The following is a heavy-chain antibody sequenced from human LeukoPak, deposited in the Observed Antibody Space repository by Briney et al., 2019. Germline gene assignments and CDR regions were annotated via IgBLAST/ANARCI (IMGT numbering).Heavy chain of an antibody. V-gene: IGHV1-46*03. Sequence: ASVKVSCKASGYTFTSYYMHWVRQAPGQGLEWMGIINPSGGNTSYAQKFQGRVTMTRDTSTSTVYMELSSLRSEDTAVYYCARGYGYGDPNYYDTQYYFDYWGQGTLVTVSS. CDR3: ARGYGYGDPNYYDTQYYFDY. CDR1: GYTFTSYY. CDR2: INPSGGNT. J-gene: IGHJ4*02. D-gene: IGHD3-22*01.